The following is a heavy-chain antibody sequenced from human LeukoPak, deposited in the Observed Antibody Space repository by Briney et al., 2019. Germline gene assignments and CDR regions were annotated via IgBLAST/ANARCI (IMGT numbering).Heavy chain of an antibody. CDR1: GYTFSSYG. D-gene: IGHD1-14*01. J-gene: IGHJ3*02. CDR2: IDPNNGDT. V-gene: IGHV1-2*02. Sequence: ASVKVSCKASGYTFSSYGFTWVRQAPGQGPEWMAWIDPNNGDTDYAQKFQGRVTMTRDRSITTVYMDLTRLTSDDTAVYYCARRSRNGLDAFDIWGHGTMVTVSS. CDR3: ARRSRNGLDAFDI.